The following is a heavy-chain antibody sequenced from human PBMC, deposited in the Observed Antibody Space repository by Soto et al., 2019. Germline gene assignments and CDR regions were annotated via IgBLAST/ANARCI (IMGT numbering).Heavy chain of an antibody. CDR1: VVSINSGGYS. CDR3: ARGDINYSDFEY. J-gene: IGHJ4*02. V-gene: IGHV4-30-2*01. Sequence: SETLSLTCAFSVVSINSGGYSCSWTRQPPWKGLEWIGYIYHSGSTYYNPSLKSRVTISIDMSNNQFSLKLSSVTAADTAVYYCARGDINYSDFEYWGQGTLVNVSS. D-gene: IGHD4-4*01. CDR2: IYHSGST.